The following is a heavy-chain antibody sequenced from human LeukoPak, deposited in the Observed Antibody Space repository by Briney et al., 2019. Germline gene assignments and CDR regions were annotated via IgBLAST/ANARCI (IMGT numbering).Heavy chain of an antibody. V-gene: IGHV3-7*01. CDR1: GFTFSSYW. D-gene: IGHD5-18*01. J-gene: IGHJ6*03. Sequence: PGGSLRLSCAASGFTFSSYWMSWVRQAPGKGLEWVANIKQDGSEKYYVDSVKGRFTISRDNAKNSLYLQMNSLRAEDKAVYYCAREEHSYGYIRIGYYYYYMDVWGKGTTVTVSS. CDR3: AREEHSYGYIRIGYYYYYMDV. CDR2: IKQDGSEK.